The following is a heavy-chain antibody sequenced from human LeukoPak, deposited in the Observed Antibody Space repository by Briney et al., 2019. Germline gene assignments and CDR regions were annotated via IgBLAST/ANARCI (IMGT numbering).Heavy chain of an antibody. CDR1: GYSISSGYY. D-gene: IGHD6-13*01. J-gene: IGHJ4*02. V-gene: IGHV4-38-2*02. CDR2: IYHSGST. CDR3: ARLYMGYSSSWAY. Sequence: PSETLSLTCTVSGYSISSGYYWGWIRQPPGKGLEWIGSIYHSGSTYYNPSLKSRVTISVDTSKNQFSLKLSSVTAADTAVYYCARLYMGYSSSWAYWGQGTLVTVSS.